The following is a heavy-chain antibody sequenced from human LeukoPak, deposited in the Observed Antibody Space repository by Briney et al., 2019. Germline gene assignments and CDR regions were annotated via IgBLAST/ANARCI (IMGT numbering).Heavy chain of an antibody. CDR1: GGFISSYY. J-gene: IGHJ6*02. CDR3: ARDNPTLAAAGYPSYYGMDV. V-gene: IGHV4-59*01. D-gene: IGHD6-13*01. CDR2: IYYSGST. Sequence: SETLSLTCTVSGGFISSYYWSWIRQPPGKGLEWIGYIYYSGSTNYNPSLKSRVTISVDTSKNQFSLELSSVTAADTAVYYCARDNPTLAAAGYPSYYGMDVWGQGTTVTVSS.